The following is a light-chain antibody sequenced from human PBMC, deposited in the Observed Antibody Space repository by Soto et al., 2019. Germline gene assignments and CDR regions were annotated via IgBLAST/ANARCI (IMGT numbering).Light chain of an antibody. J-gene: IGKJ2*01. Sequence: EIVLTQSPGTLSLSPVERATLSCRASQSVSSSFLAWYQQKPGQAPRLLIYGASSRATGITDRFSCSGSGTDFTLTISRLEPEDFAVSYCQQYCNSPPYTFGQGTKLEI. V-gene: IGKV3-20*01. CDR1: QSVSSSF. CDR3: QQYCNSPPYT. CDR2: GAS.